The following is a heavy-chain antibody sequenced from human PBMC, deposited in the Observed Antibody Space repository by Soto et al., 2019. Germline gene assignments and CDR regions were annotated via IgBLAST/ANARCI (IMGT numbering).Heavy chain of an antibody. J-gene: IGHJ4*02. CDR2: ISGSGGST. Sequence: GGSLRLSCAASGFTFSSYAMSWVRQAPGKGLERVSAISGSGGSTYYADSVKGRFTISRDNSKNTLYLQMNSLRAEDTAVYYCAKDPPSYYYGSGSLPHDYWGQGTLVTVSS. CDR3: AKDPPSYYYGSGSLPHDY. CDR1: GFTFSSYA. D-gene: IGHD3-10*01. V-gene: IGHV3-23*01.